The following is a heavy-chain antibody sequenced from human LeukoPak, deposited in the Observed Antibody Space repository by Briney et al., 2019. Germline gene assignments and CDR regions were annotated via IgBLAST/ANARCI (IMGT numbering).Heavy chain of an antibody. CDR2: VNWNGETT. D-gene: IGHD2-2*01. J-gene: IGHJ6*03. CDR1: GFTFSSYS. V-gene: IGHV3-20*04. CDR3: GRVYCSTTSCYDYYDYYMDV. Sequence: GGSLRLSCAASGFTFSSYSMNWVRQAPGKGLEWVSGVNWNGETTGYGDSVQGRFTISRDNARNSLHLQMNSLRVEDTALYFCGRVYCSTTSCYDYYDYYMDVWGKGTTVTVSS.